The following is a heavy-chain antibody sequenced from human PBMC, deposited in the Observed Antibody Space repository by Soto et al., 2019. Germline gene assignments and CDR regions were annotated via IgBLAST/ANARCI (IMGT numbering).Heavy chain of an antibody. D-gene: IGHD2-2*01. J-gene: IGHJ4*02. CDR3: TRRTGAPSTFDY. CDR1: GYTFTNYY. V-gene: IGHV1-46*03. CDR2: INPSDGST. Sequence: QVQLVQSGAEVKKPGASVKVSCKASGYTFTNYYIHWVRQAPGQGLEWMGIINPSDGSTDYAQNFQGRVTMTRDTSTSTVYLELSSLRSDDTAVYYCTRRTGAPSTFDYWGQGTLVTVSS.